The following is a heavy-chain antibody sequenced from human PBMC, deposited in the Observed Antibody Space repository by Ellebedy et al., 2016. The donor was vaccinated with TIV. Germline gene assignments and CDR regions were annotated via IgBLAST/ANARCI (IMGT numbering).Heavy chain of an antibody. D-gene: IGHD3/OR15-3a*01. CDR3: ASPSGRGFWTGYLDY. CDR2: IGTSDTST. J-gene: IGHJ4*02. V-gene: IGHV3-23*01. Sequence: GGSLRLSCAASGFTFSSYVMYWVRQAPGRGLEWVSTIGTSDTSTYYADSVKGRFIISRDNSKNTLYLQMNSLRPEDTAVYYCASPSGRGFWTGYLDYWGQGTLVIVSS. CDR1: GFTFSSYV.